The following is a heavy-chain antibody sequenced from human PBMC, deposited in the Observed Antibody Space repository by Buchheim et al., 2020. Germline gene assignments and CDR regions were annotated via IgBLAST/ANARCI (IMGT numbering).Heavy chain of an antibody. D-gene: IGHD5-18*01. CDR2: IYHSGST. CDR1: GGSIRSSKW. V-gene: IGHV4-4*02. CDR3: ATRGDSGYTYVY. J-gene: IGHJ4*02. Sequence: QVQLQESGPELVKPSGTLSLTCAVSGGSIRSSKWWSWVRQPPGKGLEWIGEIYHSGSTKYNPSLKGRVTISVDNSKNQFSLNLSSVTAADTAMYYCATRGDSGYTYVYWGQGTL.